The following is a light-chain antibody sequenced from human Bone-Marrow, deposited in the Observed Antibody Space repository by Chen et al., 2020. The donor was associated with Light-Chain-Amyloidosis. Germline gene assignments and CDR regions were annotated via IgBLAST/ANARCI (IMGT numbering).Light chain of an antibody. J-gene: IGLJ1*01. CDR2: RNN. V-gene: IGLV1-47*01. CDR3: AAWDGSLSGYV. CDR1: SSNIGMNY. Sequence: QSVLTQPPSASGTPGQRVTISCSGASSNIGMNYVYWYQHFPGAAPTLLIHRNNQRPSGVPDRCSATKSGTSAFLAISGLRSEDEADYYCAAWDGSLSGYVFGTGTKVIVL.